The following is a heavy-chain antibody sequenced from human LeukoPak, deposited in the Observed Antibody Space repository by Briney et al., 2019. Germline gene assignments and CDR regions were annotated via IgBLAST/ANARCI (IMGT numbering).Heavy chain of an antibody. J-gene: IGHJ4*02. CDR3: ARDPNRNDYGDYVLDY. Sequence: GGSLRLSCAAFGFTFSSYAMHWVRQAPGKGLEWVAVISYDGSNKYYADSVKGRFTISRDNSKNTLYLQMNSLRAEDTAVYYCARDPNRNDYGDYVLDYWGQGTLVTVSS. D-gene: IGHD4-17*01. V-gene: IGHV3-30*04. CDR2: ISYDGSNK. CDR1: GFTFSSYA.